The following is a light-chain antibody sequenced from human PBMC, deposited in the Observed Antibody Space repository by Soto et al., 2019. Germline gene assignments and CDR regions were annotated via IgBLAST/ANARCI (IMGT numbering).Light chain of an antibody. CDR2: GNS. J-gene: IGLJ3*02. Sequence: QSVLTQPPSVSGAPGQRVTISCTGSSSNIGAGYDVNWYQQLPGTAPKLLIYGNSNRPSGVPDRFSGSKSGTSACLAITGLQAEDEADYYCQSYDSSLSGWVFGGGTQLTVL. CDR1: SSNIGAGYD. CDR3: QSYDSSLSGWV. V-gene: IGLV1-40*01.